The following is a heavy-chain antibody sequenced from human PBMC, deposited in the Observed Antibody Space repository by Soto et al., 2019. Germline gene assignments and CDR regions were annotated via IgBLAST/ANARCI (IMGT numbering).Heavy chain of an antibody. CDR1: GFSLYNYA. J-gene: IGHJ5*02. Sequence: EVQLVESGGGLVQPGGSLRLSCAASGFSLYNYAMDWVRQAPGQGLEWVSYISSSSTTKYYADSVKGRFTISRDNAKNSLYLQMNSLRAEDTAVYYCARDGCSGSNCLNWFDPWGQGTLVTVSS. V-gene: IGHV3-48*01. D-gene: IGHD2-15*01. CDR3: ARDGCSGSNCLNWFDP. CDR2: ISSSSTTK.